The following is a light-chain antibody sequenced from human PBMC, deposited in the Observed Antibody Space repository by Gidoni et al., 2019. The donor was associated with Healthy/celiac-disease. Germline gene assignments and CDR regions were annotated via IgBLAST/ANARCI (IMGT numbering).Light chain of an antibody. V-gene: IGKV1-39*01. CDR1: QSISSY. CDR2: AAS. J-gene: IGKJ1*01. CDR3: LQSYSTPRT. Sequence: DIQRTQSPSSLSASVGDRVTIPCLASQSISSYLNWYQQKPGKAPQLLIYAASSWQCGVPSRFSGSGSGTDFTLTISSLQPEDFATYYCLQSYSTPRTFGQGTKVEIK.